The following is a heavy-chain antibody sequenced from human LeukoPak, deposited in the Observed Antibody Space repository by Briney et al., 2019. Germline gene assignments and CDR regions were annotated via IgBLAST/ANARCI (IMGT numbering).Heavy chain of an antibody. CDR2: IRTDGSEV. J-gene: IGHJ1*01. D-gene: IGHD3-9*01. CDR3: GRDRYFQY. V-gene: IGHV3-74*01. CDR1: GFTFSSYW. Sequence: SGGSLRLSGAASGFTFSSYWMQWVRQPPGKGLVWVSRIRTDGSEVSYADSVQGRFTISRDNAKNIVFLQMNSLREEDSAVYYCGRDRYFQYWGQGTGVIVSS.